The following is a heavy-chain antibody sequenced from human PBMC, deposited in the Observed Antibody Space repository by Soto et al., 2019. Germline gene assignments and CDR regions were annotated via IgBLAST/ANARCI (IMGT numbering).Heavy chain of an antibody. D-gene: IGHD3-16*01. CDR1: GFTFTSYS. CDR3: ARELGACSDSSCYPGPYDS. V-gene: IGHV3-48*02. J-gene: IGHJ5*02. Sequence: GALRLSCAASGFTFTSYSMNWVRQAPGQGLEWVSYITSKTATIKYADSVKGRFTVSRDNAKNSLYLQLNSLRDEDTAVYYCARELGACSDSSCYPGPYDSWGQGTLVTVSS. CDR2: ITSKTATI.